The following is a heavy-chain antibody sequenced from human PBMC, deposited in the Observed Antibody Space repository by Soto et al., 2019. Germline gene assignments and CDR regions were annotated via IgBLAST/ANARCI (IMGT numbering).Heavy chain of an antibody. Sequence: QTLSITCAVFGVRVSRNNIAWNWLRQSPWRGLEWLGRTYYRSKWYNAYAVSVRRRITINLDTSKNQFSLQLNSLTPEDTAVYYCPRWRWSTFDNCGQGAQFTVSS. V-gene: IGHV6-1*01. CDR2: TYYRSKWYN. J-gene: IGHJ4*01. CDR1: GVRVSRNNIA. CDR3: PRWRWSTFDN.